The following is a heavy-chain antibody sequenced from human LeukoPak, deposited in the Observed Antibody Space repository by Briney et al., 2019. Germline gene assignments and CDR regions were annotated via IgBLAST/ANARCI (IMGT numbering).Heavy chain of an antibody. Sequence: GESLKISCKGSGYSFTTYWIAWVRQMPGKGLEWMGIIYPDNSDTRYSPSFQGQVTLSVDKSTSTAYLQWSSLKASDTAMYYCARHRAAGGYYYYGMDGWGQGTTVTVSS. CDR2: IYPDNSDT. V-gene: IGHV5-51*01. J-gene: IGHJ6*02. D-gene: IGHD3-10*01. CDR3: ARHRAAGGYYYYGMDG. CDR1: GYSFTTYW.